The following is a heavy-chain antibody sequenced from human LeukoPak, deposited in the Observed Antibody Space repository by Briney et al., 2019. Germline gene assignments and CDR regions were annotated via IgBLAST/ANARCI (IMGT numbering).Heavy chain of an antibody. CDR3: ARDWDTTVTYNWFDP. Sequence: ASVKVSCKASGYTFTSYGISWVRQAPGQGLEWMGWISAYNGNTNYAQKLKGRVTMTTDTSTSTAYMELRSLRSDDTAVYYCARDWDTTVTYNWFDPWGQGTLVTVSS. J-gene: IGHJ5*02. CDR2: ISAYNGNT. CDR1: GYTFTSYG. D-gene: IGHD4-17*01. V-gene: IGHV1-18*01.